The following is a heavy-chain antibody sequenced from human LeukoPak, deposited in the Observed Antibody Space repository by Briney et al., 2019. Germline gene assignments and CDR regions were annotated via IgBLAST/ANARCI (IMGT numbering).Heavy chain of an antibody. CDR3: ARVGPTMVRGVPSYDY. Sequence: SENLSLTCAVYGGSFSGYYWSWIRQPPGKGLEWIGEINHSGSTNYNPSLKSRVTISVDTSKNQFSLKLSSVTAADTAVYYCARVGPTMVRGVPSYDYWGQGTLVTVSS. J-gene: IGHJ4*02. CDR1: GGSFSGYY. V-gene: IGHV4-34*01. D-gene: IGHD3-10*01. CDR2: INHSGST.